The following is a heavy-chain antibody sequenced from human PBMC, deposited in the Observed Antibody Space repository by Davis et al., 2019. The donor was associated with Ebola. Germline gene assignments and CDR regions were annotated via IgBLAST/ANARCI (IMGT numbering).Heavy chain of an antibody. J-gene: IGHJ6*02. D-gene: IGHD3-16*01. V-gene: IGHV1-69*13. Sequence: SVKVSCKASGGTFSSYAISWVRQAPGQGLEWMGGIIPIFGTANYAQKFQGRVTITADESTSTAYMELSSLRSEDTAVYYCARDLVLGDGMDVWGQGTTVTVSS. CDR2: IIPIFGTA. CDR3: ARDLVLGDGMDV. CDR1: GGTFSSYA.